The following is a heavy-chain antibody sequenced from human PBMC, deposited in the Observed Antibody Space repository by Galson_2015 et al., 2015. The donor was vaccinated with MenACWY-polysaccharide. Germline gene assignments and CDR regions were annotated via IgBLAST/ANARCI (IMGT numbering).Heavy chain of an antibody. J-gene: IGHJ5*01. Sequence: SLRLSCAASGFTFSNYAMSWVRQTPGKGLDWVSAISGSGGSTYYAGSVKGRFTISRDNSKNTLYLQVSSLRAEDTAVYYCAKDSRYCTSTNCYFDSWGQGTLVTVSS. CDR3: AKDSRYCTSTNCYFDS. CDR1: GFTFSNYA. D-gene: IGHD2-2*01. V-gene: IGHV3-23*01. CDR2: ISGSGGST.